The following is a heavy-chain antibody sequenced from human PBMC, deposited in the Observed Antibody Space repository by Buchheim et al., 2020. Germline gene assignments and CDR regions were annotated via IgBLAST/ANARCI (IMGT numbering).Heavy chain of an antibody. D-gene: IGHD2-2*02. V-gene: IGHV3-30*03. CDR3: ATSPIRSGQPLLYWEEDFDY. Sequence: QVQLVESGGGVVQPGRSLRLSCAASGFTFSSYGMHWVRQAPGKGLEWVAVISYDGSNKYYADSVKGRFTISRDNSKNTLYLQMNSLRAEDTAVYYCATSPIRSGQPLLYWEEDFDYWGQGTL. CDR2: ISYDGSNK. J-gene: IGHJ4*02. CDR1: GFTFSSYG.